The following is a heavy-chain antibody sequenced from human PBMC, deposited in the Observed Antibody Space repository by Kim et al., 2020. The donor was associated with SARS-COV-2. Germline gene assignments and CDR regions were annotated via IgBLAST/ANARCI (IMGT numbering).Heavy chain of an antibody. J-gene: IGHJ5*01. Sequence: SETLSLTCTVSGGSISSTNYFWGWIRQPPGKGLEWLGTIYYTGSTYYNPSHKSRVTTSIDTSKNQFSLKVYSVAAADTAIYYCASQYSSTFFDSWGRGTLAT. CDR1: GGSISSTNYF. D-gene: IGHD2-2*01. CDR3: ASQYSSTFFDS. CDR2: IYYTGST. V-gene: IGHV4-39*01.